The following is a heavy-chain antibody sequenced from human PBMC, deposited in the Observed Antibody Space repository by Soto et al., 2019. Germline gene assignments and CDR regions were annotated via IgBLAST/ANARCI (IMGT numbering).Heavy chain of an antibody. D-gene: IGHD3-10*01. V-gene: IGHV4-34*01. J-gene: IGHJ5*02. CDR2: INHSGST. CDR3: ARNRIRVWFGELSYFDP. CDR1: GGSFSGYY. Sequence: QVQLQQWGAGLLKPSETLSLTCAVYGGSFSGYYWSWIRQPPGKGLEWIGEINHSGSTNYNPSLKSRVTISVDTSKNQFSLKLSSVTAADTAVYYCARNRIRVWFGELSYFDPWGQGTLVTVSS.